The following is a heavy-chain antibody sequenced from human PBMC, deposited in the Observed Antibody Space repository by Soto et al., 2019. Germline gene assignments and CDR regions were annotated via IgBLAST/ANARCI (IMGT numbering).Heavy chain of an antibody. V-gene: IGHV3-23*01. D-gene: IGHD3-10*01. CDR3: ANDSLPTMVRGVSPFDY. CDR2: ISGSGGST. CDR1: GFTFSSYA. J-gene: IGHJ4*02. Sequence: PGGSLRLSCAASGFTFSSYAMSWVRQAPGKGLEWVSAISGSGGSTYYADSVKGRFTISRDNSKNTLYLQMNSLRAEDTAVYYCANDSLPTMVRGVSPFDYWGQGTLVTVAS.